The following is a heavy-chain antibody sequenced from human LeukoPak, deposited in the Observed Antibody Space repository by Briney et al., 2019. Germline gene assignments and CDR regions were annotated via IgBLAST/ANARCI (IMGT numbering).Heavy chain of an antibody. V-gene: IGHV3-7*01. J-gene: IGHJ4*02. Sequence: PGGSLRLSCAASGFSFSSSWMSWVCQAPGKGLEWVANIKQDGSETYYVDSVKGRFTVSRDNAKHSLYLQMTSLRAEDTAVYYCVRWAQPDCWGQGTLVTVSS. CDR1: GFSFSSSW. CDR3: VRWAQPDC. CDR2: IKQDGSET.